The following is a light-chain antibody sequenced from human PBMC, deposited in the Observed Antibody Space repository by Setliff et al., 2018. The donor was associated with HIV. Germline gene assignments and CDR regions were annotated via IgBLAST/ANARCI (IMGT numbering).Light chain of an antibody. Sequence: DIVMTQSPDSLAVSLGERATINCKSSQSVLCSSNNENYLAWYQQKPGQPPKLLIYWASTRESGVPDRFSGSGSGTDFTLTISSLQAEDVAAYYCQQYYSTPITVGQGTRLEIK. J-gene: IGKJ5*01. CDR2: WAS. CDR3: QQYYSTPIT. CDR1: QSVLCSSNNENY. V-gene: IGKV4-1*01.